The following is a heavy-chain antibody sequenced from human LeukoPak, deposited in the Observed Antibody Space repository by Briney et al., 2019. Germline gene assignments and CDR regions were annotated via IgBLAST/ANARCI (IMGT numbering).Heavy chain of an antibody. CDR1: GGSISSGGYS. V-gene: IGHV4-30-2*01. J-gene: IGHJ4*02. CDR3: ARGVVTAIVDYFDY. Sequence: SETLSLTCDVSGGSISSGGYSWSWIRQPPGKGLEWIGYIYHSGSTYHNPSLKSRVTISVDRSKNQLSLKLRSVTAADTAVYYCARGVVTAIVDYFDYWGQGTLVTVSP. CDR2: IYHSGST. D-gene: IGHD2-21*02.